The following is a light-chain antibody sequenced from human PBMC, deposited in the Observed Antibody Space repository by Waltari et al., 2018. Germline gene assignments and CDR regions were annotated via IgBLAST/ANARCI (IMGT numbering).Light chain of an antibody. CDR1: QSVTSIS. CDR3: QQYDGEVVT. CDR2: GTS. Sequence: CRARQSVTSISLAWYQEKLGQAPRLLIYGTSTRATGIPDRFSGSGSGTDFTLTISRLEPEDFAVYYCQQYDGEVVTFGGGTKVEI. J-gene: IGKJ4*01. V-gene: IGKV3-20*01.